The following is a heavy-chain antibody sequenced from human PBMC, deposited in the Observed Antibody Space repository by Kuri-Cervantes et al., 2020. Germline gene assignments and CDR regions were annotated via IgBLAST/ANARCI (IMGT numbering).Heavy chain of an antibody. CDR2: ISWNSGSI. Sequence: GGSLRLSCAASGFTFDDYAMHWVRQAPGKGLEWVSGISWNSGSIGYADSVKGRFTISRDNAKNSLYLQMNSLRAEDTAVYYRARGKYDFWSGTPLDYWGQGTLVTDSS. V-gene: IGHV3-9*01. CDR3: ARGKYDFWSGTPLDY. CDR1: GFTFDDYA. D-gene: IGHD3-3*01. J-gene: IGHJ4*02.